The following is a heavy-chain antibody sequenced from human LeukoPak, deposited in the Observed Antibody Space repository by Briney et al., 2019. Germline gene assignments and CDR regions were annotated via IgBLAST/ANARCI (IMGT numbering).Heavy chain of an antibody. J-gene: IGHJ4*02. CDR2: ISNDGSDK. CDR1: GFTFSNYG. V-gene: IGHV3-30*18. D-gene: IGHD3-22*01. Sequence: GGSLRLSCAASGFTFSNYGMHWVRQAPGKGLEWVAVISNDGSDKHYADSVKGRFTISRDNSKNTLYLQMNSLRPEDTAVYYCAKDFDWVPSDYFFDYWGQGTLVTVSS. CDR3: AKDFDWVPSDYFFDY.